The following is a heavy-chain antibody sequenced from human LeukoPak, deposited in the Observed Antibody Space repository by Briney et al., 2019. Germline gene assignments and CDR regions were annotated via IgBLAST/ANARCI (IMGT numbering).Heavy chain of an antibody. J-gene: IGHJ4*02. D-gene: IGHD1-7*01. Sequence: GGSLRLSCAASGFSFGGYAMTWVRQAPGKGLEWVSSITYNGAATYYLDSVKARFTISRDNSRSTLYLQMDSLTAEDTALYYCAKDGLYFNGSTHIYYFDSWGQGTLVAVSS. CDR1: GFSFGGYA. CDR3: AKDGLYFNGSTHIYYFDS. V-gene: IGHV3-23*01. CDR2: ITYNGAAT.